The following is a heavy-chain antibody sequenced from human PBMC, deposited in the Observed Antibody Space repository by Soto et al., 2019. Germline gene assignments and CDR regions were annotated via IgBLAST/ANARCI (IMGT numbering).Heavy chain of an antibody. CDR1: GDSISSPNW. J-gene: IGHJ4*02. CDR2: MFASGSS. V-gene: IGHV4-4*02. CDR3: AREGFDHRPDY. Sequence: QVQLQESGPGLVKPSETLSLTCAVSGDSISSPNWWSWYRQTPGKGLELIGEMFASGSSNYNPSLNGRVTISLYTSKNHFSPKLTSLTAADTAIYYCAREGFDHRPDYWGQGIPVTVSS.